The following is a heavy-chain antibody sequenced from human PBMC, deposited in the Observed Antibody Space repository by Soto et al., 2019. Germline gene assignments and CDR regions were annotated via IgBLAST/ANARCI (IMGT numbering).Heavy chain of an antibody. CDR1: GFTFSSYA. CDR2: ISYDGSNK. V-gene: IGHV3-30-3*01. D-gene: IGHD4-17*01. J-gene: IGHJ4*02. Sequence: QVQLVESGGGVVQPGRSLRLSCAASGFTFSSYAMHWVRQAPGKGLEWVAVISYDGSNKYYADSVKGRFTISRDNSKNTLYLQINSLRAEDTAVYYCASRWAYGDRDYWGQGTLVTVSS. CDR3: ASRWAYGDRDY.